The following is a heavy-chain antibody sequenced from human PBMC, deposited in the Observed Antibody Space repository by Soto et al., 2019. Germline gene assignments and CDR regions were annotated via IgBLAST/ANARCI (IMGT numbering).Heavy chain of an antibody. CDR1: GYTFANYG. D-gene: IGHD1-1*01. V-gene: IGHV1-18*04. Sequence: ASLKVSCTASGYTFANYGISWVRQAPGQGLEWMGWISGNNGATNFAPKVQDRITMTLDTSTGVASLTSRSLRSDDTAIYYCGRNPKYIRVTGNWFYSWGKGTLVTVSS. J-gene: IGHJ5*01. CDR3: GRNPKYIRVTGNWFYS. CDR2: ISGNNGAT.